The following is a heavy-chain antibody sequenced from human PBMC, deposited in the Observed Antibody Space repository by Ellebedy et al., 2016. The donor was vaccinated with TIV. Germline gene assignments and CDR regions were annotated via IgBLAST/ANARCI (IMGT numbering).Heavy chain of an antibody. CDR3: AKGLGGLQLWFDP. D-gene: IGHD1-1*01. CDR2: INPSGVI. Sequence: MPSETLSLTFAVSGGSLRGYYWSWIRQPPGKGLEWIGEINPSGVINYDPSLKSRVTISADTSKNQASLRLSSVSAADTAIYFCAKGLGGLQLWFDPWGQGTLVTVSS. J-gene: IGHJ5*02. V-gene: IGHV4-34*01. CDR1: GGSLRGYY.